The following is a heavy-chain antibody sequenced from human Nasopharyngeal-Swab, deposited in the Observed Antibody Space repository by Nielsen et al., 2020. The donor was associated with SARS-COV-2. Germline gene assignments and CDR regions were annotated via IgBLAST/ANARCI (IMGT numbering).Heavy chain of an antibody. CDR3: ARDDYGDYWYLDY. J-gene: IGHJ4*02. CDR2: ISYDGSNK. Sequence: GGSLRLSCAASGFSFSSNAMRWVRQAPGKGLEWVAVISYDGSNKYYADSVKGRFTISRDISKNTLYLQMNSLRPEDTAVYYCARDDYGDYWYLDYWGQGTLVTVSS. V-gene: IGHV3-30*04. D-gene: IGHD4-17*01. CDR1: GFSFSSNA.